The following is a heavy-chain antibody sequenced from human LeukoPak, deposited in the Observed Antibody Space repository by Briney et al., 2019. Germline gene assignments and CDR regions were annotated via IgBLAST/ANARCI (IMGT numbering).Heavy chain of an antibody. Sequence: SETLSLTCTVSGGSISSGSYYWSWIRQPAGKGLEWIGRIYTSGSTNYNPSPKSRVTISVDTSKNQFSLKLYSVTAADTAVYYCARVSRSSSSGAWFDPWGQGTLVTVSS. CDR1: GGSISSGSYY. J-gene: IGHJ5*02. CDR2: IYTSGST. CDR3: ARVSRSSSSGAWFDP. V-gene: IGHV4-61*02. D-gene: IGHD6-6*01.